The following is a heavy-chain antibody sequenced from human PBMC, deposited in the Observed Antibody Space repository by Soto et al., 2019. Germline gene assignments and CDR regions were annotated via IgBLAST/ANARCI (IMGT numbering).Heavy chain of an antibody. J-gene: IGHJ4*02. D-gene: IGHD1-1*01. CDR2: ISAYNGNT. Sequence: GASVKVSCKASGYTFTSYGSSWVRQAPGQGLEWMGWISAYNGNTNYAQKLQGRVTLTTDTSTSTAYMELRSLRSDDTAVYYCARDQGYKYGAFYFDYWGQGTLVTVSS. V-gene: IGHV1-18*01. CDR1: GYTFTSYG. CDR3: ARDQGYKYGAFYFDY.